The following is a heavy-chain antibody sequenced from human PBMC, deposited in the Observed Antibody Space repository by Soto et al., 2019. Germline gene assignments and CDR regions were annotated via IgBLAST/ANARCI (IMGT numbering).Heavy chain of an antibody. V-gene: IGHV4-59*01. Sequence: SETLSLTXSVSGGSISGSYWSWIRQSPGKGLEWLGYVYYTGSTNYSPSLRSRVSISVDTSKNEFSLRLSSVTAADTAVYFCARSIAVPGAHIDYWGQGTQVTVSS. CDR1: GGSISGSY. D-gene: IGHD6-19*01. J-gene: IGHJ4*02. CDR3: ARSIAVPGAHIDY. CDR2: VYYTGST.